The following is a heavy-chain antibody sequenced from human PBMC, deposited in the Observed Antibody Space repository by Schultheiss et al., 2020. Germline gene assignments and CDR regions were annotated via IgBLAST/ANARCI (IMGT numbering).Heavy chain of an antibody. CDR1: GFTFSSYG. CDR3: AKDPTYPYCSSTSCYDFGWYFDL. CDR2: IRYDGSNK. V-gene: IGHV3-30*02. Sequence: GESLKISCAASGFTFSSYGMHWVRQAPGKGLEWVAFIRYDGSNKYYADSVKGRFTISRDNSKNTLYLQMNSLRAEDTAVYYCAKDPTYPYCSSTSCYDFGWYFDLWGRGTLVTVSS. D-gene: IGHD2-2*01. J-gene: IGHJ2*01.